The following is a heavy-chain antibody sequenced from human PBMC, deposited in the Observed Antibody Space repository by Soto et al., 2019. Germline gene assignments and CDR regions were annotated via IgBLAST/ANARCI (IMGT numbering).Heavy chain of an antibody. D-gene: IGHD6-13*01. CDR3: ARGRAAAGTADAFDI. CDR2: ISSSSSYI. CDR1: RFTFSSDN. Sequence: GGSLRLSCAPCRFTFSSDNMNWVRQAPGKGLEWVSSISSSSSYIYYADSVKGRFTISRDNAKNSLYLQMNSLRAEDTAVYYCARGRAAAGTADAFDIWGQGTMVTVSS. V-gene: IGHV3-21*01. J-gene: IGHJ3*02.